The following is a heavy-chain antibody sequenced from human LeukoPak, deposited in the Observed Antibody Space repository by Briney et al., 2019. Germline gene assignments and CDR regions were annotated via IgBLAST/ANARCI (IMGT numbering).Heavy chain of an antibody. CDR1: GFAFSSHA. J-gene: IGHJ4*02. Sequence: GGSLRLSCAASGFAFSSHAMTWVRQAPGKGLEWVSAISISGDRTYYAHSVKGRFTISRDNSKNTVYLRMNSLRAEDTAVYYCANEIRPNDYWGQGTLVTVSS. CDR3: ANEIRPNDY. D-gene: IGHD4-17*01. V-gene: IGHV3-23*01. CDR2: ISISGDRT.